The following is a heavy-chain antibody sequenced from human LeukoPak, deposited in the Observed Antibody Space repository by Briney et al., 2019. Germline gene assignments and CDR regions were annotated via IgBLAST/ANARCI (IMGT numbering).Heavy chain of an antibody. Sequence: SETLSLTCTVSGGSISGYYWSWIRQPPGKGLEWVGYIHYTGSTDYLPSLKGRLIVSVDMSKNQFPLKLSSVTAADTAVYYCASELELRGWFDPWGQGTLVTVSS. V-gene: IGHV4-59*01. D-gene: IGHD1-7*01. CDR3: ASELELRGWFDP. CDR2: IHYTGST. J-gene: IGHJ5*02. CDR1: GGSISGYY.